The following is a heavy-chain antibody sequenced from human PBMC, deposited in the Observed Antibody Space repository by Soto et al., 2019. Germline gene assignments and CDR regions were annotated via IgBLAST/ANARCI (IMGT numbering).Heavy chain of an antibody. CDR1: GYTFTSYY. CDR2: INPSGGST. Sequence: GASVKVSCKASGYTFTSYYMHWVRQAPGRGLEWMGIINPSGGSTSYAQKFQGRVTMTRDTSTSTVYMELSSLRSEDTAVYYCARGGGFVSPIVVVKDAFDIWGQGTMVTVSS. CDR3: ARGGGFVSPIVVVKDAFDI. D-gene: IGHD3-22*01. V-gene: IGHV1-46*01. J-gene: IGHJ3*02.